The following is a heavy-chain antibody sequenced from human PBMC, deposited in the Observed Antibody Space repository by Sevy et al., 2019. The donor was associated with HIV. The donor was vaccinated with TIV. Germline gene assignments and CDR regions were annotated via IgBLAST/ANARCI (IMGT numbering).Heavy chain of an antibody. CDR3: ARDAGDLGIDY. V-gene: IGHV4-30-2*01. J-gene: IGHJ4*02. D-gene: IGHD1-26*01. CDR2: IYHSGST. CDR1: GGSISSGGYS. Sequence: SETLSLTCAVSGGSISSGGYSWSWIRQPPGKGLECIGYIYHSGSTYYNPSLKSRVTISVDRSKNQFSLKLSSVTAADTAVYYCARDAGDLGIDYWGQGTLVTVSS.